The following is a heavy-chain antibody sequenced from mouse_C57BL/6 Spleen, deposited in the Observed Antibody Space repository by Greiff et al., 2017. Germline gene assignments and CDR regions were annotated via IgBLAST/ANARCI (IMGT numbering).Heavy chain of an antibody. D-gene: IGHD2-2*01. V-gene: IGHV5-4*01. Sequence: EVKVVESGGGLVKPGGSLKLSCAASGFTFSSYAMSWVRQTPEKRLEWVATISDGGSYTYYPDNVKGRFTISRDNAKNNLYLQMSHLKSEDTAMYYCARDSYYGYDGAWFAYWGQGTLVTVSA. CDR3: ARDSYYGYDGAWFAY. CDR1: GFTFSSYA. CDR2: ISDGGSYT. J-gene: IGHJ3*01.